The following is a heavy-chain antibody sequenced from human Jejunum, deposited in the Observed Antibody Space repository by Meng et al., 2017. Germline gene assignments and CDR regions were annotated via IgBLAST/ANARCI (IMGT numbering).Heavy chain of an antibody. CDR3: AGGQGPITSVYGSASI. D-gene: IGHD3-10*01. CDR2: ISYDGRTN. Sequence: SWASSGFTFSSYAFHGLRQAPRRGVEGVALISYDGRTNYYADSVKGRFTHSRDNSENTLYPQTNSLTVENTGVYSCAGGQGPITSVYGSASIWGQGTMVTVSS. V-gene: IGHV3-30*04. CDR1: GFTFSSYA. J-gene: IGHJ3*02.